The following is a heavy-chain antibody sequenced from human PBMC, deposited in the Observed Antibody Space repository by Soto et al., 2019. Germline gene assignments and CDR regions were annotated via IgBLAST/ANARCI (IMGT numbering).Heavy chain of an antibody. Sequence: QVQLVQSGAEVKKPGASMKVSCKASGYTFTGYYMHWVRQAPGQGLEWMGWINPNSGGTNYAQKFQGWVTMTRDTSISTAYMELSRLRSDDTAVYYCARTDQTGIAAAGYDPWGQGTLVTVSS. D-gene: IGHD6-13*01. CDR3: ARTDQTGIAAAGYDP. CDR2: INPNSGGT. CDR1: GYTFTGYY. J-gene: IGHJ5*02. V-gene: IGHV1-2*04.